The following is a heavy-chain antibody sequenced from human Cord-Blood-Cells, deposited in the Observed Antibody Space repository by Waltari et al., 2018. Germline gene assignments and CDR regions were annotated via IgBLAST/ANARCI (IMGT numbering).Heavy chain of an antibody. J-gene: IGHJ3*02. CDR1: GYNFTGHY. CDR2: INTNSGGT. D-gene: IGHD1-26*01. Sequence: QVQLVQSGAEVKKHGASLKVACRASGYNFTGHYMPWLRQATGQGLGWMGWINTNSGGTTYAQKFQGRVTMTRDTSISTAYMELSRLRSDDTAVYYCARDWGRGGATIAFDIWGQGTMVTVSS. V-gene: IGHV1-2*02. CDR3: ARDWGRGGATIAFDI.